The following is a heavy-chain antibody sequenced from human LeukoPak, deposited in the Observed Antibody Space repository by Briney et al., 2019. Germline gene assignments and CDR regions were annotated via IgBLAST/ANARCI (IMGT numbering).Heavy chain of an antibody. Sequence: SETLSLTCSVSEYSISSGYYWGWIRQSPGTGLEWIGMIFHTGSTYYTSSLKSRVTISVDTSKNQFSLRLSSKTAADTAIYYCARLPLVYDPYYFDYWGQGTLVTVSS. CDR1: EYSISSGYY. CDR3: ARLPLVYDPYYFDY. V-gene: IGHV4-38-2*02. J-gene: IGHJ4*02. CDR2: IFHTGST. D-gene: IGHD5/OR15-5a*01.